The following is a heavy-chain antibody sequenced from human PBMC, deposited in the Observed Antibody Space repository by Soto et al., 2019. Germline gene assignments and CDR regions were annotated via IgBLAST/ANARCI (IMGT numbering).Heavy chain of an antibody. Sequence: EVQLVESGGGLVKPGGSLRLSCAASGFTFSNAWMNWVRQAPGKGLEWVGRIKSKTDGGTTDYAAPVKGRFTISRDDSKNTLYLQMNRLKTEDTAVYYCTTDRWVVATSYGMDVWGQGTTVTVSS. CDR3: TTDRWVVATSYGMDV. D-gene: IGHD5-12*01. J-gene: IGHJ6*02. V-gene: IGHV3-15*07. CDR1: GFTFSNAW. CDR2: IKSKTDGGTT.